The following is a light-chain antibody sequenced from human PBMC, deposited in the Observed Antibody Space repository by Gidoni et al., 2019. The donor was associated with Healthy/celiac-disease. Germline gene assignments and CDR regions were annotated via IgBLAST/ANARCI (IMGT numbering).Light chain of an antibody. V-gene: IGLV1-51*01. CDR3: GTWDSSLSAVV. CDR1: SSNIGTNY. J-gene: IGLJ2*01. CDR2: DTN. Sequence: QSVLTQPPSLSAAPGLKVTISCSGSSSNIGTNYVSWYQQLPGTAPKLLIYDTNKRPSGIPDRFSGSKSGTSATLGITGLQTGDEADYYCGTWDSSLSAVVFGGGTKLTVL.